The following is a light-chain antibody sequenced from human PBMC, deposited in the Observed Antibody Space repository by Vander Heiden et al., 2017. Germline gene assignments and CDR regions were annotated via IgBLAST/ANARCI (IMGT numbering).Light chain of an antibody. V-gene: IGKV1-39*01. CDR1: QSISSY. J-gene: IGKJ5*01. Sequence: DLHLTQSASSLSASVGDRVTITCRASQSISSYLNWYQQKPGQAPKLLIYDASSLQSGVPPRFSGSGSGTDFTLNISSLQPEDFATYYCKQSDSTPITFGQGTKVEIK. CDR3: KQSDSTPIT. CDR2: DAS.